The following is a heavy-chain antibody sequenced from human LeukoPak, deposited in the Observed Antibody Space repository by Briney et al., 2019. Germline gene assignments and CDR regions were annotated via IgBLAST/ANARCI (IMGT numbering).Heavy chain of an antibody. V-gene: IGHV1-2*02. CDR2: INPNSGGT. Sequence: ASVKVSCKASGYTFTGYYMRWVRQAPGQGLEWMGWINPNSGGTKYAQTFKGRVTMTRDTSISTAYMELSSLRSDDTAVYYCARDGDTYGYYYYGLDVWGQGTTVTVFS. CDR3: ARDGDTYGYYYYGLDV. CDR1: GYTFTGYY. D-gene: IGHD5-18*01. J-gene: IGHJ6*02.